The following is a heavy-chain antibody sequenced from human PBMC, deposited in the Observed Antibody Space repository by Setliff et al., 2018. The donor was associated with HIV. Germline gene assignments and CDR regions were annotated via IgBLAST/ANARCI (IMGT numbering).Heavy chain of an antibody. D-gene: IGHD3-22*01. Sequence: ASVKVSCKASGGTFSSYGISWVRQAPGQGLEWMGWISAYIGDTKYAQRFQGRVTMTTDPSTPTAYMELRSLKSEDTAVYYCARAVGGSNYFDYSGYQDFWGQGTRVTVSS. CDR1: GGTFSSYG. J-gene: IGHJ4*02. CDR3: ARAVGGSNYFDYSGYQDF. CDR2: ISAYIGDT. V-gene: IGHV1-18*01.